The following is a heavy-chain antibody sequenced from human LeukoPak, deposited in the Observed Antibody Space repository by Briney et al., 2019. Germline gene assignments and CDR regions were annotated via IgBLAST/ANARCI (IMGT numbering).Heavy chain of an antibody. J-gene: IGHJ5*02. CDR2: IRYDGSNK. D-gene: IGHD1-14*01. V-gene: IGHV3-30*02. CDR1: GFTFSSYG. Sequence: GGSLRLSCAASGFTFSSYGMHWVRQAPGKGLEWVAFIRYDGSNKYYADSVKGRFTISRDNSKNTLYLQMNSLRAEDTAVYYCAKDTTPPKAGFDPWGQGTLVSVSS. CDR3: AKDTTPPKAGFDP.